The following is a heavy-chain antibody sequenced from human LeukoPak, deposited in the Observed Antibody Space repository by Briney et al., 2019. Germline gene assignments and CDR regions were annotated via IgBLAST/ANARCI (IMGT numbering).Heavy chain of an antibody. CDR2: INSGGEDV. J-gene: IGHJ3*01. V-gene: IGHV3-48*03. D-gene: IGHD1-26*01. CDR1: GFTFDDYG. CDR3: ARDRGSSGGFPL. Sequence: PGGSLRLSCAASGFTFDDYGMSWVRQAPGKGLEWVSYINSGGEDVQYADSVKGRFTISRDNAENSLYLEMNSLTVDDTAVYYCARDRGSSGGFPLWGQGTLVTVSS.